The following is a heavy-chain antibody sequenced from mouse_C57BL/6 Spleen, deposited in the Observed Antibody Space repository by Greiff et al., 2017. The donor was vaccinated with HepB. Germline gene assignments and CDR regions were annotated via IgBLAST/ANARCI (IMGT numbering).Heavy chain of an antibody. CDR2: IHPNSGST. D-gene: IGHD2-4*01. J-gene: IGHJ2*01. V-gene: IGHV1-64*01. CDR3: ARRIYYDYDRGEGYYFDY. Sequence: QVQLQQPGAELVKPGASVKLSCKASGYTFTSYWMHWVKQRPGQGLEWIGMIHPNSGSTNYNEKFKSKATLTVDKSSSTAYMQLSRLTSEDSAVYYCARRIYYDYDRGEGYYFDYWGQGTTLTVSS. CDR1: GYTFTSYW.